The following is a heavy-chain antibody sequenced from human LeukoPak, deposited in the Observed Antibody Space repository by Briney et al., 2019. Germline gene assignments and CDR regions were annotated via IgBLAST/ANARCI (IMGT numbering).Heavy chain of an antibody. Sequence: ASVKVSCKASGYTFTSYGISWVRQAPGQGLEWMGWISAYNGNTNYAQKLQGRVTMTTDTSTNTAYMDLRSLRSDDTAVYYCARGSYYDSSGYLVYWGQGTLVTVSS. V-gene: IGHV1-18*01. D-gene: IGHD3-22*01. J-gene: IGHJ4*02. CDR3: ARGSYYDSSGYLVY. CDR1: GYTFTSYG. CDR2: ISAYNGNT.